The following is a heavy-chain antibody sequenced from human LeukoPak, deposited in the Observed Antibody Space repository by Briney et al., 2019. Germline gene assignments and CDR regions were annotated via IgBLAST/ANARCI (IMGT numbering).Heavy chain of an antibody. CDR2: INSDGSST. CDR3: ARVVVDDYGGNSLKD. Sequence: PGGSLRLSCAASGFTFSSYWMHWVRQAPGKGLVWVSRINSDGSSTSYADSVKGRFTISRDNAKNTLYLQMNSLRAEDTAVYYCARVVVDDYGGNSLKDWGQGTLVTVSS. J-gene: IGHJ4*02. D-gene: IGHD4-23*01. CDR1: GFTFSSYW. V-gene: IGHV3-74*01.